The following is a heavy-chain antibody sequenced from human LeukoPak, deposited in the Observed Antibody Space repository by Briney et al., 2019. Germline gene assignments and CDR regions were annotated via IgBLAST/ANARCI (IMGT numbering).Heavy chain of an antibody. Sequence: GGSLRLSCAASGFTFSSYAMHWVRQAPGKGLEWVAVISYDGSNKYYADSVKGRFTISRDNSKNTLYLQMNSLRAEDTAVYYCARAPVTTVTTFDYWGQGTLVTVSP. CDR1: GFTFSSYA. CDR3: ARAPVTTVTTFDY. CDR2: ISYDGSNK. D-gene: IGHD4-17*01. J-gene: IGHJ4*02. V-gene: IGHV3-30*04.